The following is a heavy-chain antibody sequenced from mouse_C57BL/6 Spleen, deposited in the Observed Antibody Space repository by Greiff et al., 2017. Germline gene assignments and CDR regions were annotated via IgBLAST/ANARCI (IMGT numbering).Heavy chain of an antibody. Sequence: EVQLVESEGGLVQPGSSMKLSCTASGFTFSDYYMAWVRQVPEKGLEWVANINYDGSSTYYLDSLKSRFIISRDNAKNILYLQMSSLKSEDTATYYCARGGTTVVATDYAMDYWGQGTSVTVSS. J-gene: IGHJ4*01. CDR1: GFTFSDYY. CDR2: INYDGSST. D-gene: IGHD1-1*01. CDR3: ARGGTTVVATDYAMDY. V-gene: IGHV5-16*01.